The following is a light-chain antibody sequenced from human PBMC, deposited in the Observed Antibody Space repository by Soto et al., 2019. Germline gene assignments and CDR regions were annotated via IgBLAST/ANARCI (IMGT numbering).Light chain of an antibody. Sequence: EIVLTQSPGTLSLSPVERATLSCKASQSVSSSRLAWYKQKPGQALRLLMYGASSRATGIPDRFSGSGSGTDFTLTISRLEPEDFAVYYCQRYSSFPRTFGHGTKVDIK. CDR2: GAS. J-gene: IGKJ1*01. V-gene: IGKV3-20*01. CDR3: QRYSSFPRT. CDR1: QSVSSSR.